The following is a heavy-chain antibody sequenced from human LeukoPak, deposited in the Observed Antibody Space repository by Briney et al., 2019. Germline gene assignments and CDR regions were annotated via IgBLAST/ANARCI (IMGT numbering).Heavy chain of an antibody. J-gene: IGHJ5*02. D-gene: IGHD2-2*01. CDR3: AKDDRRYCSSTSCLDSFDP. V-gene: IGHV3-23*01. CDR2: ISGSGGST. Sequence: TGGSLRLSCGASGFTFSSYAMSWVRQAPGKGLEWVSAISGSGGSTYYADSVKGRFTSSRDNSKNTLHLQMNSLRAEDTAVYYCAKDDRRYCSSTSCLDSFDPWGQGTLVTVSS. CDR1: GFTFSSYA.